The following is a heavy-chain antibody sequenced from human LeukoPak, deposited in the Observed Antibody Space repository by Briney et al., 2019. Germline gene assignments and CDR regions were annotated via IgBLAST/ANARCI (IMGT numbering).Heavy chain of an antibody. V-gene: IGHV4-59*01. CDR1: GGSISSYY. D-gene: IGHD3-3*01. CDR2: IDYSGST. CDR3: ARGNYDFWSGYYTYGMDV. J-gene: IGHJ6*02. Sequence: PSETLSLTCAVSGGSISSYYWSWIRQPPGKGLEWIGYIDYSGSTNYNPSLKSRVTISVDTSKNQFSLKLSSVTAADTAVYYCARGNYDFWSGYYTYGMDVWGQGTTVTVSS.